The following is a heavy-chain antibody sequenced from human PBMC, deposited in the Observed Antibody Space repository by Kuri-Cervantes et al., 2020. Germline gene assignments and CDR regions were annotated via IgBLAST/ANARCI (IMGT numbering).Heavy chain of an antibody. V-gene: IGHV1-69*05. CDR2: IIPIFGTA. Sequence: SVKVSCKASGGTFSSYAISWVRQAPGQGLEWMGGIIPIFGTANYAQKFQGRVTMTRDTSISTAYMELSRLRSDDTAVYYCARTHNRGSYYPILGYWGQGTLVTVSS. D-gene: IGHD1-26*01. J-gene: IGHJ4*02. CDR1: GGTFSSYA. CDR3: ARTHNRGSYYPILGY.